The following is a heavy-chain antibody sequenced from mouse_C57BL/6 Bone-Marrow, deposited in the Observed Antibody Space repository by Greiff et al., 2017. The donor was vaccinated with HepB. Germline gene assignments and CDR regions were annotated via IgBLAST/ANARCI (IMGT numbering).Heavy chain of an antibody. Sequence: VQLQQSGPELVKPGASVKISCKASGYSFTGYYMNWVKQSPEKSLEWIGEINPSTGGTTYNQKFKAKDRLTVDKSSSTAYMQLKSLTSKDSADYYCAREGICYDYVDYWGQGTTLTVSS. V-gene: IGHV1-42*01. CDR2: INPSTGGT. CDR3: AREGICYDYVDY. J-gene: IGHJ2*01. CDR1: GYSFTGYY. D-gene: IGHD2-4*01.